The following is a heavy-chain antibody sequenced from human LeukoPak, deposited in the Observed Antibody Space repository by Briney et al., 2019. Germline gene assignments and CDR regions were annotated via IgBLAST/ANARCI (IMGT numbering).Heavy chain of an antibody. CDR2: IREDGRTT. Sequence: PGGSLRLSCAASGFTFDDYAMHWVRQAPGKGLEWVSLIREDGRTTHYVDSVKGRFTISRDNAKNSLYLQMNSLRAEDTAVYYCVRWLLTEIDNWGQGTLVTVSS. J-gene: IGHJ4*02. V-gene: IGHV3-43*02. D-gene: IGHD2-15*01. CDR1: GFTFDDYA. CDR3: VRWLLTEIDN.